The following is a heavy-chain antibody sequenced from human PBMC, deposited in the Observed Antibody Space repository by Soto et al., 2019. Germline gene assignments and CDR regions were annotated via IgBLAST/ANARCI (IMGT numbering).Heavy chain of an antibody. Sequence: GGSLRFSCAASGFTFSSYWMHWVRQAPGKGLVWVSRINSDGSSTSYADSVKGRFTISRDNAKNTLYLQMNSLRAEDTAVYYCARAPFGYYDSSGYPPDYWGQGTLVTVSS. CDR2: INSDGSST. CDR1: GFTFSSYW. D-gene: IGHD3-22*01. J-gene: IGHJ4*02. CDR3: ARAPFGYYDSSGYPPDY. V-gene: IGHV3-74*01.